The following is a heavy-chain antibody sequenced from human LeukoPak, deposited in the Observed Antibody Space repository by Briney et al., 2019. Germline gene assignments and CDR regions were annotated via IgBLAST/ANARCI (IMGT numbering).Heavy chain of an antibody. Sequence: ASVKVSCKTSGYTFSNYGISWVRQAPGQGLEWMGWISAYNGNTNYAQKLQGRVTMTTDTSTSTAYMELRSLRSDDTAVYYCARDQYSSSWYYWGQGTLVTVSS. CDR3: ARDQYSSSWYY. V-gene: IGHV1-18*01. CDR2: ISAYNGNT. D-gene: IGHD6-13*01. J-gene: IGHJ4*02. CDR1: GYTFSNYG.